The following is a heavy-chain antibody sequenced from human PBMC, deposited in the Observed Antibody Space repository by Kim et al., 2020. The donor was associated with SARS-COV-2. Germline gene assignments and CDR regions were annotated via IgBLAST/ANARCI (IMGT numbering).Heavy chain of an antibody. Sequence: SVKVSCKASGGTFSSYAISWVRQAPGQGLEWMGGIIPIFGTANYAQKFQGRVTITADESTSTAYMELSSLRSEDTAVYYCARRGSEYSGYDQMADPNYYYYYGMDVWGQGTTVTVSS. CDR3: ARRGSEYSGYDQMADPNYYYYYGMDV. V-gene: IGHV1-69*13. J-gene: IGHJ6*02. D-gene: IGHD5-12*01. CDR2: IIPIFGTA. CDR1: GGTFSSYA.